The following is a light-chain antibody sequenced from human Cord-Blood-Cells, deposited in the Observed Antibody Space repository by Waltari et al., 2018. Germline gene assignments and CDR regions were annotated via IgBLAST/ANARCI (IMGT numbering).Light chain of an antibody. Sequence: QSALTQPASVSGSPGQSITISCTGTSSDVGSYNLVPWYQQHPGKAPKLMIYEGSNRPSGVSNRFSGSKSGNTASLTISGLQAEDEADYYCCSYAGSSTFLYVFGTGTKVTVL. CDR2: EGS. V-gene: IGLV2-23*01. J-gene: IGLJ1*01. CDR1: SSDVGSYNL. CDR3: CSYAGSSTFLYV.